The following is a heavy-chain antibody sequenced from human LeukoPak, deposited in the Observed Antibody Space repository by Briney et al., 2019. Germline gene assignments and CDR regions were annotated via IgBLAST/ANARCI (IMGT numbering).Heavy chain of an antibody. CDR3: ARTAIVGATFWFDP. D-gene: IGHD1-26*01. V-gene: IGHV4-34*01. J-gene: IGHJ5*02. Sequence: SETLSLTCAVYGGSFSGYYWSWIRQPPGKGLEWGGEINHSGSTNYNPSLKSRVTISVDTSKNQFSLKLSSVTGADTAVYYCARTAIVGATFWFDPWGQGTLVTVSS. CDR1: GGSFSGYY. CDR2: INHSGST.